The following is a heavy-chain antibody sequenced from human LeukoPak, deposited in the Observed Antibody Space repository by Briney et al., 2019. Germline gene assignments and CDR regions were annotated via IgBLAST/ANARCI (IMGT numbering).Heavy chain of an antibody. Sequence: GGSLRLPCVASGFILGSHGMHWVRQAPGKGLEWVAQIWIGGNYKYYGDSVKGRFTVSRDDSRNTLYLQMNNLRGEDTAVYYCARDGQQLAPYALDFWGQGTTVIVSS. CDR3: ARDGQQLAPYALDF. CDR2: IWIGGNYK. D-gene: IGHD6-13*01. V-gene: IGHV3-33*01. CDR1: GFILGSHG. J-gene: IGHJ6*02.